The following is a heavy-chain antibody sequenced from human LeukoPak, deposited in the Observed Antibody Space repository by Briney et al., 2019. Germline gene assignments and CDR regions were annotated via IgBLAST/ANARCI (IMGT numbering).Heavy chain of an antibody. Sequence: GGSLRLSCAASGFTFDDYAMHWVRQAPGKGLEWVSGISWNSGSIGYADSVKGRFTISRDNSKNTLYLQMNSLRAEDTAVYYCARDHSSGWYVDWFDPWGQGTLVTVSS. V-gene: IGHV3-9*01. CDR1: GFTFDDYA. CDR3: ARDHSSGWYVDWFDP. CDR2: ISWNSGSI. D-gene: IGHD6-19*01. J-gene: IGHJ5*02.